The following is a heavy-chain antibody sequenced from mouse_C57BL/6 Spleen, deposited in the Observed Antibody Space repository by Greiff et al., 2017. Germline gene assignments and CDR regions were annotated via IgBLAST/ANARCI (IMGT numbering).Heavy chain of an antibody. Sequence: EVKVVESGGGLVQPGGSLKLSCAASGFTFSDYYMYWVRQTPEKRLEWVAYISNGGGSTYYPDTVKGRFTISRDNSKNTLYLRMSRLKSEDTAMYYCARHGLLRYFDVWGTGTTVTVSS. CDR1: GFTFSDYY. V-gene: IGHV5-12*01. D-gene: IGHD2-3*01. CDR2: ISNGGGST. J-gene: IGHJ1*03. CDR3: ARHGLLRYFDV.